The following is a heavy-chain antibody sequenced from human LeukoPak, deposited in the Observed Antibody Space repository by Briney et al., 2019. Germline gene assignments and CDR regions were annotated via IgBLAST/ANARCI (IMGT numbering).Heavy chain of an antibody. J-gene: IGHJ6*02. D-gene: IGHD2-15*01. Sequence: PGGSLRLSCAASGFTFSSYWMHWVRQAPGKGLVWVSRINSDGSSTSYADSVKGRFTISRDNAKNTLYLQMNSLRAEDTAVYYCARDRGGVRYCSGGSCLYGMDVWGQGTTVTVSS. CDR3: ARDRGGVRYCSGGSCLYGMDV. CDR1: GFTFSSYW. V-gene: IGHV3-74*01. CDR2: INSDGSST.